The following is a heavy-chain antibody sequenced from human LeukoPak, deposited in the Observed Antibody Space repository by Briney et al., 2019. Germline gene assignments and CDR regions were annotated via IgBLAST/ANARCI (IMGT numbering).Heavy chain of an antibody. D-gene: IGHD6-19*01. CDR1: GFTFDDYG. V-gene: IGHV3-20*04. CDR3: GRDLSGWYGPDY. J-gene: IGHJ4*02. CDR2: INWNGGNT. Sequence: PGGSLRLSCAASGFTFDDYGMSLVRQAPGKGLEGVSVINWNGGNTVYSDSVKGRLTISRDNAQNSLYLQMDSLRAEDTALYYCGRDLSGWYGPDYWGQGTLVTVSS.